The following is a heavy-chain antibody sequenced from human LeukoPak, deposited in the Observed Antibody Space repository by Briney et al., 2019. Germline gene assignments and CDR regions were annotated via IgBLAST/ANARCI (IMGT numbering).Heavy chain of an antibody. CDR3: TRGDQSVT. D-gene: IGHD4-11*01. J-gene: IGHJ5*02. CDR2: IKSKTYGETT. Sequence: NPGGSLRLSCAAYGFTLSNDWMSWVRQAPGKGLEWVGRIKSKTYGETTDYAAPVKGRFTISRDDSKNTLYLQMNSLKTEETAVYYCTRGDQSVTWGQGTLVTVSS. V-gene: IGHV3-15*01. CDR1: GFTLSNDW.